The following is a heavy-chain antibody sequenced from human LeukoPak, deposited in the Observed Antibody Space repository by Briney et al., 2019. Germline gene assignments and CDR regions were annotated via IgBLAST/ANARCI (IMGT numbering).Heavy chain of an antibody. Sequence: GGSLRLSCAASGFTFSSSEMNWVRQAPGKGLEWVSYISRSGSTIYYADSVKGRFTISRDNAKNSLYLQMNSLRAEDTAVYYCAREGAGGNLAFDSWGQGTLVTVSS. CDR3: AREGAGGNLAFDS. CDR2: ISRSGSTI. D-gene: IGHD4-23*01. CDR1: GFTFSSSE. V-gene: IGHV3-48*03. J-gene: IGHJ4*02.